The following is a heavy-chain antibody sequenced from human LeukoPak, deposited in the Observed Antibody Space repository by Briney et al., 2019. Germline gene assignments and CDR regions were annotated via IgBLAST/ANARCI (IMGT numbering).Heavy chain of an antibody. CDR1: GFTFSSYG. D-gene: IGHD6-19*01. Sequence: GGSLRLSCAASGFTFSSYGMHWVRQAPGKGLEWVAVISYDGSNKYYADSVKGRFTISRDNSKNTLYLQMNSLRAEDTAVYYCAKDQGVAVAGIDYWGQGTLVTVSS. CDR3: AKDQGVAVAGIDY. CDR2: ISYDGSNK. J-gene: IGHJ4*02. V-gene: IGHV3-30*18.